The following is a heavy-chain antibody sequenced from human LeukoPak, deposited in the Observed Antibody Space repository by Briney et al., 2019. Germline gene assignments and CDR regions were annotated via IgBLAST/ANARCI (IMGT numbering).Heavy chain of an antibody. CDR3: AHSDLGYCSSTSCYGWVDYYYYYYMDV. CDR2: IYWNDDK. D-gene: IGHD2-2*01. J-gene: IGHJ6*03. V-gene: IGHV2-5*01. Sequence: SGPTLVNPTQTLTLTCTFSGFSLSTSGVGVGWIRQPPGKALEWLALIYWNDDKRYSPSLKSRLTITKDTSKNQVVLTMTNMDPVDTATYYCAHSDLGYCSSTSCYGWVDYYYYYYMDVWAKGPRSPSP. CDR1: GFSLSTSGVG.